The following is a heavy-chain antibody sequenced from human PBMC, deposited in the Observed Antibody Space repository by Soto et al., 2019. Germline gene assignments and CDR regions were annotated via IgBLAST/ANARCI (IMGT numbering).Heavy chain of an antibody. D-gene: IGHD2-2*01. J-gene: IGHJ6*03. CDR3: AREAEDFVVVPGKNYFHYYMDV. CDR2: IKKDGSEK. CDR1: GFTFSRYW. V-gene: IGHV3-7*01. Sequence: GGSLRLSCAASGFTFSRYWMSWVRQAPGKGLEWVANIKKDGSEKYYVDSVKGRFTISRDNAKNSLYLQMNSLRAEDTAVYYCAREAEDFVVVPGKNYFHYYMDVWGKGTTVTVSS.